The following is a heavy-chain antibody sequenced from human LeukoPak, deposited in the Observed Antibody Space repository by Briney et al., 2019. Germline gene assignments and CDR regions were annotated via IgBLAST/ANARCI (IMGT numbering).Heavy chain of an antibody. Sequence: SETLSLTCTVSGGSISSYYWSWIRQPPGKGLEWIGYIYYSGSTNYNPSLKSRVTMSVDTSKSQFSLKLTSVTAADTSLYYCATDTSSWYGDAFDIWGQGTMVTVSS. CDR2: IYYSGST. CDR3: ATDTSSWYGDAFDI. D-gene: IGHD6-13*01. CDR1: GGSISSYY. V-gene: IGHV4-59*08. J-gene: IGHJ3*02.